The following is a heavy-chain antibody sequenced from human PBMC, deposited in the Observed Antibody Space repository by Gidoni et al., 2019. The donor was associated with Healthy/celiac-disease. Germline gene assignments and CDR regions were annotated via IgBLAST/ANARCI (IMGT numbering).Heavy chain of an antibody. CDR2: ISGSGGST. CDR1: GFTFSSYA. CDR3: AKLRRDGYQGDYFDY. D-gene: IGHD5-12*01. J-gene: IGHJ4*02. V-gene: IGHV3-23*01. Sequence: EVQLLESGGGLVQPGGSLRLSCAASGFTFSSYAMRWVRQAPGKGLEWVSAISGSGGSTYYADSVKGRFTISRDNSKNTLYLQMNSLRAEDTAVYYCAKLRRDGYQGDYFDYWGQGTLVTVSS.